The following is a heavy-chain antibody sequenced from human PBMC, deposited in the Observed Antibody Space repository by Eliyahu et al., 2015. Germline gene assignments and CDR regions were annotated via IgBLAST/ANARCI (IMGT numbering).Heavy chain of an antibody. D-gene: IGHD5-24*01. CDR2: INPNSGGT. V-gene: IGHV1-2*02. CDR1: GYTFTGHY. Sequence: QVQLVQSGAEVKKPGASVKVSCKASGYTFTGHYLHWVRQAPGQGLEWMGWINPNSGGTNYAQKFQGRVTMTRDTSISTAYMELSRLRSEDTAVYYCARGITSRDGYNYPNDYWGQGTLVTVSS. CDR3: ARGITSRDGYNYPNDY. J-gene: IGHJ4*02.